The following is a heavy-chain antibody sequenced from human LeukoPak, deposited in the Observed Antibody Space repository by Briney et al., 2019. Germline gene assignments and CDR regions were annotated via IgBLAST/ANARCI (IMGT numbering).Heavy chain of an antibody. J-gene: IGHJ3*02. CDR2: IWFDGSNK. CDR1: GFTFSSYG. D-gene: IGHD4-17*01. CDR3: AREQYGSGDALDI. Sequence: PGRSLRLSCAASGFTFSSYGMHWVRQAPGKGLEWGAVIWFDGSNKYYADSVKGRFTVSRDNSKNTMDLQMNSLRAEDTAVYYCAREQYGSGDALDIWGQGTMVTVSS. V-gene: IGHV3-33*01.